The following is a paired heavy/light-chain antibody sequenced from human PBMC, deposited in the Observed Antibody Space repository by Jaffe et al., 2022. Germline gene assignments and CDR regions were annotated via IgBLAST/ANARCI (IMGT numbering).Heavy chain of an antibody. CDR2: ISHSGRT. Sequence: QMQLQESGPGLVKPSETLSLTCAVSGYSITSDYYWGWIRQPPGKGLEWIGSISHSGRTYYNPSLKSRVTISIDTYNNQLSLRLNSVTAADTAVYYCARDVRSAQHYWGQGTLVTVSS. CDR1: GYSITSDYY. D-gene: IGHD2-15*01. V-gene: IGHV4-38-2*02. J-gene: IGHJ4*02. CDR3: ARDVRSAQHY.
Light chain of an antibody. CDR1: SSDVGGYNY. V-gene: IGLV2-8*01. Sequence: QSDLTQPPSAAGSPGQSVTIPCTGTSSDVGGYNYVSWYQQHPGKAPKLMIYEVSKRPSGVPDRFSGSKSGNTASLTVSGLQAEDEADYYCGSQADSKVVFGGGTKVTVL. CDR3: GSQADSKVV. J-gene: IGLJ2*01. CDR2: EVS.